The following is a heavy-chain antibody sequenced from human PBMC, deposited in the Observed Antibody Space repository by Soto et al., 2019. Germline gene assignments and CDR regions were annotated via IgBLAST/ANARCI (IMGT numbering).Heavy chain of an antibody. D-gene: IGHD4-17*01. CDR3: ARATTTVVNENFDY. CDR1: GGSVSSGSYY. Sequence: PSETLSLTCTVSGGSVSSGSYYWSWIRQPPGKGLEWIGYIYYSGSTNYNPSLKSRVTISVDTSKNQFSLKLSSVTAADTALFYCARATTTVVNENFDYWGQGTLVTVSS. J-gene: IGHJ4*02. CDR2: IYYSGST. V-gene: IGHV4-61*01.